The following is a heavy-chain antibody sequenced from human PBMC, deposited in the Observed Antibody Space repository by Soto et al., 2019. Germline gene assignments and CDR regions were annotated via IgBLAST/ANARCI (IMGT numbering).Heavy chain of an antibody. V-gene: IGHV5-51*01. CDR2: IYPADSQT. J-gene: IGHJ6*02. CDR3: ARRVPAAIRSGMDV. Sequence: GESLKISCEVSGFTFTNYWIAWVRQMPGKGLEWMGGIYPADSQTRYSPTFQGQVAISADKSVNTAYLQWRSLKASDTAIYFCARRVPAAIRSGMDVWGQGTTVTVSS. CDR1: GFTFTNYW. D-gene: IGHD2-2*02.